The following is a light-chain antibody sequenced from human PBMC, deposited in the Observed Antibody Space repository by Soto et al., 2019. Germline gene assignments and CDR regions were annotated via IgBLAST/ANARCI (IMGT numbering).Light chain of an antibody. J-gene: IGLJ1*01. V-gene: IGLV2-14*01. CDR3: FSFTTDWTHV. CDR2: EVS. CDR1: SSDIGAYNY. Sequence: QSVLTQPASVSGPPGQSITISCTGSSSDIGAYNYVSWFQQYPGKAPKLIISEVSNRPSGVSNRFSGSKSGTAASLTISGLQTEDEADCFCFSFTTDWTHVFGTGTKVTVL.